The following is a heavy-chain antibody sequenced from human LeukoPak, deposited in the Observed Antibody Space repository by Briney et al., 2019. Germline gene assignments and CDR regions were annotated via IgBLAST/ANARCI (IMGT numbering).Heavy chain of an antibody. CDR3: ARGRPNYDFWSGYANWFDP. V-gene: IGHV4-34*01. J-gene: IGHJ5*02. Sequence: SETLSLTRAVYGGSFSGYYWSWIRQPPGKGLEWIGEINHSGSTNYNPSLKSRVTISVDTSKNQFSLKLSSVTAADTAVYYCARGRPNYDFWSGYANWFDPWGQGTLVTVPS. D-gene: IGHD3-3*01. CDR1: GGSFSGYY. CDR2: INHSGST.